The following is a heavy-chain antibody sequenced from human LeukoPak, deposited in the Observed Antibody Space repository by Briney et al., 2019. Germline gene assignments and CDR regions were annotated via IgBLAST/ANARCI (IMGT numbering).Heavy chain of an antibody. CDR3: ARNSYDSSGLDAFDI. V-gene: IGHV3-48*03. CDR1: GFTFSSYE. Sequence: GGSLRLSCAASGFTFSSYEMNWVRQAPGKGLEWVSAMSGSGGSTYYAASVKGRFTISRDNAKNSLYLQMNSLRAEDTAVYYCARNSYDSSGLDAFDIWGQGTMVTVSS. CDR2: MSGSGGST. D-gene: IGHD3-22*01. J-gene: IGHJ3*02.